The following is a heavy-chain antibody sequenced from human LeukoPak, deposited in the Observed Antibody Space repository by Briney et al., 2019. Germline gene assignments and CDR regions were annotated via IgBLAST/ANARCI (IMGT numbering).Heavy chain of an antibody. CDR3: VRGKYSSGWYLDY. D-gene: IGHD6-19*01. J-gene: IGHJ4*02. Sequence: SGTLSLTCAVSGGSISSSNWWSWVRQPPGKGLEWIGEIYHSGSTNYNPSLKNRVTISEDTSKNQFALKLSSVTAADTAVYYCVRGKYSSGWYLDYWGQGTLVTVSS. V-gene: IGHV4-4*02. CDR1: GGSISSSNW. CDR2: IYHSGST.